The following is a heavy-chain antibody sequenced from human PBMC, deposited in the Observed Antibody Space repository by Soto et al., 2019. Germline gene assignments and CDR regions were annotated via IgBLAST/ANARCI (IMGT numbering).Heavy chain of an antibody. J-gene: IGHJ5*02. V-gene: IGHV4-59*01. CDR2: IYYSGST. D-gene: IGHD5-12*01. Sequence: SETLSLTCTVSGGSISSYYWSWIRQPPGKGLEWIGYIYYSGSTNYNPSLKSRVTISVDTSKNQFSLELSSVTAADTAVYYCARVKRWLQYIWFDPWGQGTLVTVSS. CDR3: ARVKRWLQYIWFDP. CDR1: GGSISSYY.